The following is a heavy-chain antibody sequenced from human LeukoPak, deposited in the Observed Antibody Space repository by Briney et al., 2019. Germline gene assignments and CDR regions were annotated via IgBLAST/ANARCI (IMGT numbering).Heavy chain of an antibody. J-gene: IGHJ3*02. CDR1: GFTVSSNH. CDR3: ARDKGGMYGLDI. CDR2: IYDAGNT. D-gene: IGHD2-8*01. V-gene: IGHV3-66*02. Sequence: GGSLRLSCAASGFTVSSNHMHWVRQAPEKGLEWVSIIYDAGNTHFADSVKGRFTVSRNNSNNTVYLQMNSLRPEDTALYYCARDKGGMYGLDIWGQGTMVTVSS.